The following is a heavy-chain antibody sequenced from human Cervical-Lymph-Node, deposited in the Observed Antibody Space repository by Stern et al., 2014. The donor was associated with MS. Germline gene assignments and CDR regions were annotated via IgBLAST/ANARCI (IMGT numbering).Heavy chain of an antibody. CDR2: IYYRGNT. J-gene: IGHJ5*02. CDR1: GASITSYY. Sequence: QVQLVESGPGLVGPSEGLSLTCSVSGASITSYYWSWIRQPPGKGLDGIGYIYYRGNTNYNASLKGRVAISIGTSKTQFSLRLSSVTAADTAVYYGARATDRWGQGTLVTVSS. V-gene: IGHV4-59*01. CDR3: ARATDR.